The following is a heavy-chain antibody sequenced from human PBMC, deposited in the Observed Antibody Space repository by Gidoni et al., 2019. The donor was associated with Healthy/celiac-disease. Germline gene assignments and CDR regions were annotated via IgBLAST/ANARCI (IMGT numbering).Heavy chain of an antibody. CDR2: SSGSGGST. CDR3: AKPLRYFDWPGDY. D-gene: IGHD3-9*01. CDR1: GFTFSSYA. J-gene: IGHJ4*02. Sequence: EVQLLESGGGLVQPGGSLRLSCAASGFTFSSYAMRWVRQAPGKGLGWVSASSGSGGSTYYAYSVKGRFTISRDNSKNTLYLQMNSLRAEDTAVYYCAKPLRYFDWPGDYWGQGTLVTVSS. V-gene: IGHV3-23*01.